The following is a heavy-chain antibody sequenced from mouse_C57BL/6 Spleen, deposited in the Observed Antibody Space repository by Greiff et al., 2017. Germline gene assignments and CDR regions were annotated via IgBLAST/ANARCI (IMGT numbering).Heavy chain of an antibody. CDR2: IWSGGST. CDR1: GFSLTSYG. J-gene: IGHJ1*03. CDR3: ARMYYYGSSLYWYFDV. V-gene: IGHV2-2*01. D-gene: IGHD1-1*01. Sequence: VQRVESGPGLVQPSQCLSITCTVSGFSLTSYGVHWVRQSPGQGLEWLGVIWSGGSTDYNAAFISRLSISKDNSKSQVFFKMNRLQTDDTAIYYCARMYYYGSSLYWYFDVWGTGTTVTVSA.